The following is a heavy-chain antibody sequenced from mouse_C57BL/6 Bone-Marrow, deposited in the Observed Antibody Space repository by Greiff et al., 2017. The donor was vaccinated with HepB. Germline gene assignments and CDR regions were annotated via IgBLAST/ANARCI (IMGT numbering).Heavy chain of an antibody. CDR1: GFTFSSYG. CDR3: ASSYYYGSSFYWYFDV. J-gene: IGHJ1*03. CDR2: ISSGGSYT. Sequence: EVKLVESGGDLVKPGGSLKLSCAASGFTFSSYGMSWVRQTPDKRLEWVATISSGGSYTYYPDSVKGRFTISRDNAKNTLYLQMSSLKSEDTAMYYCASSYYYGSSFYWYFDVWGTGTTVTVSS. V-gene: IGHV5-6*01. D-gene: IGHD1-1*01.